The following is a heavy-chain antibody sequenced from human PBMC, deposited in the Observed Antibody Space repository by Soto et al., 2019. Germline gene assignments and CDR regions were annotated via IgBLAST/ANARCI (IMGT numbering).Heavy chain of an antibody. Sequence: QVQLVESGGGLVKPGGSLRLSCAASGFTFSDYYMSWIRQAPGKGLEWVSYISRSATTMYYADSVKGRFTISRANAKSSLYLQMHSLRAEDTAVYYCARVRGEQLVPHFDYWGQGTLVTVSS. CDR2: ISRSATTM. J-gene: IGHJ4*02. D-gene: IGHD6-6*01. CDR3: ARVRGEQLVPHFDY. CDR1: GFTFSDYY. V-gene: IGHV3-11*01.